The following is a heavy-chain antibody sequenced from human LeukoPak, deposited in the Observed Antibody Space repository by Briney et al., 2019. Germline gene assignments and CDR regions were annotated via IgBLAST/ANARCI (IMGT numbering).Heavy chain of an antibody. CDR3: ARGLSHLVVPAAMNWFDP. CDR1: GGSFSGYY. D-gene: IGHD2-2*01. CDR2: INHSGST. V-gene: IGHV4-34*01. Sequence: KPSETLSLTCAVYGGSFSGYYWSWIRQPPGKGLEWIGEINHSGSTNYNPSLKSRVTISVDTSKNQFSLKLSSVTAADTAVYYCARGLSHLVVPAAMNWFDPWGQGTLVTVSS. J-gene: IGHJ5*02.